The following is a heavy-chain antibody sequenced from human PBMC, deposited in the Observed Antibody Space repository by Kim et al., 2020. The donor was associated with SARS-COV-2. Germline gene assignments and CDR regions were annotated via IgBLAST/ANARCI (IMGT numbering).Heavy chain of an antibody. Sequence: SVKVSCKASGDTYSNYAITWVRQAPGQGLEWMGDIMPIFGTSNYAQKFQDRIVFTADGSTNTAYMELSSLRYEDTAVYYCANPTGNVDVSGHGAAITVSS. CDR2: IMPIFGTS. V-gene: IGHV1-69*13. CDR1: GDTYSNYA. CDR3: ANPTGNVDV. J-gene: IGHJ6*02. D-gene: IGHD2-8*01.